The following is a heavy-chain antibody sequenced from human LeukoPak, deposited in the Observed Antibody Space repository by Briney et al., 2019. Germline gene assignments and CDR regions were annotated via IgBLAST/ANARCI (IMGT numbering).Heavy chain of an antibody. CDR2: ISWNSGSI. V-gene: IGHV3-9*01. J-gene: IGHJ3*02. CDR3: AKGSEWIQLWLGAFDI. D-gene: IGHD5-18*01. CDR1: GFTFDDYA. Sequence: PGGSLRLSCAASGFTFDDYAMHWVRQAPGKGLEWVSGISWNSGSIGYADSVKGRFTISRDNAKNSLYLQMNSLRAEDTALYYCAKGSEWIQLWLGAFDIWGQGTMVTVSS.